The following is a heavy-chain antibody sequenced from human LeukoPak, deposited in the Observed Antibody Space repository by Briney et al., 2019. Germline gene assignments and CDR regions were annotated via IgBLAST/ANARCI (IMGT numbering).Heavy chain of an antibody. V-gene: IGHV3-30*03. J-gene: IGHJ5*02. CDR2: ISYDGSNK. CDR1: GFTFSSYS. Sequence: PGGSLRLSCAASGFTFSSYSMNWVRQAPGKGLEWVAVISYDGSNKYYADSVKGRFTISRDNSKNTLYLQMNSLRAEDTAVYYCARDNSMEDTAWWFDPWGQGTLVTVSS. D-gene: IGHD1-1*01. CDR3: ARDNSMEDTAWWFDP.